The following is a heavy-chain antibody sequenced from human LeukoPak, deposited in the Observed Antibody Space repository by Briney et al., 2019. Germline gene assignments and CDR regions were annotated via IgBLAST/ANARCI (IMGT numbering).Heavy chain of an antibody. Sequence: GGSLRLSCVASGLTVSNHWMSWVRQAPGKRLEWVAVTVGGGDGTYYADSVKGRFTISRDNSNNTLYLQMNSLRAEDTAVYYCAKLTTSWGQGTLVTVSS. D-gene: IGHD4-11*01. CDR2: TVGGGDGT. J-gene: IGHJ4*02. CDR1: GLTVSNHW. CDR3: AKLTTS. V-gene: IGHV3-23*01.